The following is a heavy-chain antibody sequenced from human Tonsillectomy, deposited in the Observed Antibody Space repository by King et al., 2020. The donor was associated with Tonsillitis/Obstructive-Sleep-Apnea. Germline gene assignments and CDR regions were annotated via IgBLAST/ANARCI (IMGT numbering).Heavy chain of an antibody. V-gene: IGHV4-39*01. CDR1: GGPISSGSYY. CDR3: ARQVDLEWLLYFDN. J-gene: IGHJ4*02. CDR2: IDHSVST. D-gene: IGHD3-3*01. Sequence: QLQESGPGLVKPSETLSLTCTVFGGPISSGSYYWVWLRQPPGKVLEWIGSIDHSVSTYYNPALKSRVTISVDTSKNQFSLQLSSVTAADTAVYYCARQVDLEWLLYFDNWGQGTLVTVSS.